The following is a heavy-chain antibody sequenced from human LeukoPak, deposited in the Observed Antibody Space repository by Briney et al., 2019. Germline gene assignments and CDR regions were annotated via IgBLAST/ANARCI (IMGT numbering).Heavy chain of an antibody. CDR3: ARVPLVLPFVVS. CDR2: ISSSSSTI. CDR1: GFTFSSYS. J-gene: IGHJ5*02. Sequence: PGGSLRLSCAASGFTFSSYSINWVRQAPGKGLEWVSYISSSSSTIYYADSVKGRFTISRDNAKNSLYLQMNSLRAEDTAVYYCARVPLVLPFVVSWGQGTLVTASS. V-gene: IGHV3-48*01. D-gene: IGHD3-3*01.